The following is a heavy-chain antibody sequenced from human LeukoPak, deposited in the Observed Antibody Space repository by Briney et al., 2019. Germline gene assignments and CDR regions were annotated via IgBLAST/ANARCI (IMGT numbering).Heavy chain of an antibody. CDR2: IYHSGST. CDR1: GGSISSSNW. D-gene: IGHD3-9*01. V-gene: IGHV4-4*02. CDR3: ASSYDILTGYHPFDY. Sequence: TSETLSLTCAVSGGSISSSNWWSWVRQPPGKGLEWIGEIYHSGSTNYNPSLKSRVTISVDTSKNQFSLKLSSVTAADTAVYYCASSYDILTGYHPFDYWGQGTLVTVSS. J-gene: IGHJ4*02.